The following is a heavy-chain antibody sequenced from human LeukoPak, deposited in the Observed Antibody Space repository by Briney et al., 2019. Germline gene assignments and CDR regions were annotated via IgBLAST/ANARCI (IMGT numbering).Heavy chain of an antibody. CDR2: ISGSGGST. Sequence: GGSLRLSCAASGFTFSSYAMSWVRQAPGKGLEWVSAISGSGGSTYYADSVKGRFTISRDNSKNTLYLQMNSLRAEDTAVHYCANILSMGRNAFDIWGQGTMVTVSS. CDR1: GFTFSSYA. D-gene: IGHD1-26*01. CDR3: ANILSMGRNAFDI. J-gene: IGHJ3*02. V-gene: IGHV3-23*01.